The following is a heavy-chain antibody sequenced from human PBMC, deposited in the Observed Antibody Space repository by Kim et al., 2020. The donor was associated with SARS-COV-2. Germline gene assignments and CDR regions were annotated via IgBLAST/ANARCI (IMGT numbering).Heavy chain of an antibody. V-gene: IGHV1-69*13. CDR2: IIPIFGTA. J-gene: IGHJ4*02. D-gene: IGHD3-22*01. Sequence: SVKVSCKASGGTFSSYAISWVRQAPGQGLEWMGGIIPIFGTANYAQKFQGRVTITADESTSTAYMELSSLRSEDTAVYYCAREDYYDSSGYYSGINYWGQGTLVTVSS. CDR3: AREDYYDSSGYYSGINY. CDR1: GGTFSSYA.